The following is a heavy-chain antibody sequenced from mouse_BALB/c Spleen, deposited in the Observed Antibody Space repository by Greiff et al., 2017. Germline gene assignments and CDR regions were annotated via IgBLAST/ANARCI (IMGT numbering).Heavy chain of an antibody. CDR1: GYTFTSYW. V-gene: IGHV1-69*02. CDR2: IYTSDSCT. J-gene: IGHJ4*01. D-gene: IGHD1-1*01. Sequence: VQLQQPGAELVKPGASVKLSCKASGYTFTSYWMHWVKQRPGQGLEWIGEIYTSDSCTNYNEKFKGKATMTVDTSSSTAYMQLSSLTSEDSAVYYCARCPYGSSACDMDDWGEGTSVTVSS. CDR3: ARCPYGSSACDMDD.